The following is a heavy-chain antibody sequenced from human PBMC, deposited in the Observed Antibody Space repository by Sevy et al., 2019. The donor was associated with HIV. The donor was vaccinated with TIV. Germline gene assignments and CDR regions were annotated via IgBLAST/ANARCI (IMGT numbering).Heavy chain of an antibody. J-gene: IGHJ5*02. Sequence: SQTLSLTCAISGDSVSSNSAAWNWIRQSPSRGLEWLGRTYYRSKWYNDYAVSVKSRITINPDTSKNQFSLQLNSVTPEDTAVYYCARDDEVYDSSGYYARWFDPWGQGTLVTVSS. CDR2: TYYRSKWYN. D-gene: IGHD3-22*01. CDR3: ARDDEVYDSSGYYARWFDP. CDR1: GDSVSSNSAA. V-gene: IGHV6-1*01.